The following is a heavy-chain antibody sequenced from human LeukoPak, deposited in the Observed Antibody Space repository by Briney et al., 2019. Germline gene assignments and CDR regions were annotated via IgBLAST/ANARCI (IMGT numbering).Heavy chain of an antibody. V-gene: IGHV3-30*18. CDR1: GLTFSSYG. J-gene: IGHJ4*02. Sequence: GRSLRLSCAASGLTFSSYGMHWVRQAPGKGLEWVAVISYDGSNKYYADSVKGRFTISRDNSKNTLYLQMNSLRAEDTAVYYCAKKANYYFDYWGQGTLVTVSS. CDR2: ISYDGSNK. CDR3: AKKANYYFDY.